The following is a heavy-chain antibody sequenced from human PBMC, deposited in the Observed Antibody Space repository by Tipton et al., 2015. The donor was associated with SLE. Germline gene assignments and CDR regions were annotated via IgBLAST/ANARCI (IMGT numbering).Heavy chain of an antibody. V-gene: IGHV4-59*12. D-gene: IGHD2-15*01. J-gene: IGHJ4*02. CDR1: GGSISPYY. CDR2: VYYSGST. Sequence: TLSLTCTVSGGSISPYYWSWVRQPPGKGLEWIGYVYYSGSTMYNSSLRSRVTMAVDTSKNQFSLRMTSVTAADTAVYYCAREDLMVVSTVGLDSWGQGTLVTVSS. CDR3: AREDLMVVSTVGLDS.